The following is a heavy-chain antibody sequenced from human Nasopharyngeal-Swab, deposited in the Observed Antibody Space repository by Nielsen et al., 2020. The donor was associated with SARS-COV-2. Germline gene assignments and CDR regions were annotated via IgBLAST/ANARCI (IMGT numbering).Heavy chain of an antibody. Sequence: SVKVSCKASGGTFSSYAISWVRQAPGQGLEWMGGIIPIFGTANYAQKFQGRVTITADESTSTAYMELSSLRSEDTAVYYCARERWELRYHGMDVWGQGTTVTVSS. V-gene: IGHV1-69*13. D-gene: IGHD1-26*01. J-gene: IGHJ6*02. CDR1: GGTFSSYA. CDR3: ARERWELRYHGMDV. CDR2: IIPIFGTA.